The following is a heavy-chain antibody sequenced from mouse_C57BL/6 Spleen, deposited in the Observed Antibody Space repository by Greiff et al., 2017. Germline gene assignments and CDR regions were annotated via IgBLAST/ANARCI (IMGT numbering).Heavy chain of an antibody. Sequence: VQLQQSGAELVRPGASVKLSCTASGFNIKDDYMHWVKQRPEQGLEWIGWIDPENGDTEYASKFQGKAPITADTSSNTAYLQLSSLTSEDTAVYYCTGVGTDYWGQGTTLTVSS. CDR2: IDPENGDT. CDR1: GFNIKDDY. D-gene: IGHD4-1*01. V-gene: IGHV14-4*01. CDR3: TGVGTDY. J-gene: IGHJ2*01.